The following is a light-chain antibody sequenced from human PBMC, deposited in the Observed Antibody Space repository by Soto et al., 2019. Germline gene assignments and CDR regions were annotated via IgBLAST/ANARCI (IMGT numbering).Light chain of an antibody. CDR3: QQTYSTPWT. CDR1: QSISTY. CDR2: AAP. J-gene: IGKJ1*01. Sequence: DIQMTQSPSSLSTSVGDRVTITCRASQSISTYLNWYQQKPGEAPKLLIFAAPSLQSGVPSRFSGSGSGTDFTLTISSLQPEDIASYYCQQTYSTPWTFGQGTKVDIK. V-gene: IGKV1-39*01.